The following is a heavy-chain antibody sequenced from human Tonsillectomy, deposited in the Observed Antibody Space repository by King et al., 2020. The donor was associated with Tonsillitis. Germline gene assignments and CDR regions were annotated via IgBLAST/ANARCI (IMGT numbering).Heavy chain of an antibody. V-gene: IGHV3-23*04. CDR3: ARASFEWLLPDDAFDI. CDR1: GFTFSSYA. D-gene: IGHD3-3*01. J-gene: IGHJ3*02. Sequence: VQLVESGGGLVQPGGSLRLSCAASGFTFSSYAMSWVRQAPGKGLDWVSTISGSGGTTYYADSVKGRFTISRDNSKNTLYLQMNSLRADDTAVYYCARASFEWLLPDDAFDIWGQGTMVTVSS. CDR2: ISGSGGTT.